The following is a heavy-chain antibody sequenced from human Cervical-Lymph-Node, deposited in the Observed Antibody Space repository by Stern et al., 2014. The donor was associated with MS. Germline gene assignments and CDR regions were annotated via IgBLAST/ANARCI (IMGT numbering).Heavy chain of an antibody. CDR1: GFTVSRDY. CDR2: ITNVGST. J-gene: IGHJ4*02. V-gene: IGHV3-53*01. Sequence: QLVQSGGGVIQPGGSLRLSCTASGFTVSRDYMTWVRQAPGKGLEWVSLITNVGSTFYTDSVKGRFTISRDDSKNTVYFHMTSLRAEDTAMYYCARDTSSPERSDWWGQGTLVTVSS. D-gene: IGHD1-1*01. CDR3: ARDTSSPERSDW.